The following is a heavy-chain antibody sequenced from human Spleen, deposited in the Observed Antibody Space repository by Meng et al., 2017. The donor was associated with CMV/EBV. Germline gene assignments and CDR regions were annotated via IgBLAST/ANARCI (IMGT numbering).Heavy chain of an antibody. Sequence: GESLKISCAASGFTFSSYWMHWVRQAPGKGLVWVSRINSDGSSTSYADSVKGRFTISRDNAKNTLYLQMNSLRAEDTAVYYCARDPTLRAAGVLGDFECWGQGTLVTVSS. CDR3: ARDPTLRAAGVLGDFEC. V-gene: IGHV3-74*01. CDR1: GFTFSSYW. D-gene: IGHD6-13*01. J-gene: IGHJ4*02. CDR2: INSDGSST.